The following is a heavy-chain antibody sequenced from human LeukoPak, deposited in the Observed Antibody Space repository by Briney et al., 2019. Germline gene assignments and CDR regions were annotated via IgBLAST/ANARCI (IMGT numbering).Heavy chain of an antibody. CDR3: ARDDGDYVLFGAFDI. CDR2: IYYSGST. V-gene: IGHV4-31*03. D-gene: IGHD4-17*01. Sequence: PSETLSLTCTVSGGSISSSSYYWGWIRQPPGKGLEWIGYIYYSGSTYYNPSLKSRVTISVDTSKNQFSLKLSSVTAADTAVYYCARDDGDYVLFGAFDIWGQGTMVTVSS. CDR1: GGSISSSSYY. J-gene: IGHJ3*02.